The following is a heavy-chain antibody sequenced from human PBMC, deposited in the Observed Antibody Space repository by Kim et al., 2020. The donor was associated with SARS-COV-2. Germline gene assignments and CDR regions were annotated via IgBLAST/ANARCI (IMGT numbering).Heavy chain of an antibody. J-gene: IGHJ4*02. Sequence: GGSLRLSCAASGFTFSNAWMSWVRQAPGKGLEWVGRIKSKTDGGTTDYAAPVKGRFTISRDDSKNTLYLQMNSLKTEDTAVYYCTTDEARGYSYGGLDYWGQGTLVTVSS. CDR2: IKSKTDGGTT. D-gene: IGHD5-18*01. V-gene: IGHV3-15*01. CDR3: TTDEARGYSYGGLDY. CDR1: GFTFSNAW.